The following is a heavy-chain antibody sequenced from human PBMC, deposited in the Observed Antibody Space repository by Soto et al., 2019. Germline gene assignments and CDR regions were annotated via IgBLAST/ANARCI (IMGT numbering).Heavy chain of an antibody. CDR1: GFTFGDYA. Sequence: GGSLRLSCTASGFTFGDYAMSWFRQAPGKGLEWVGFIRSKAYGGTTEYAASVKGRFTISRDDSKSIAYLQMNSLKTEDTAVYYCTTYYDFWSGYLIREPFDYWGQGTLVTVSS. CDR3: TTYYDFWSGYLIREPFDY. CDR2: IRSKAYGGTT. V-gene: IGHV3-49*03. J-gene: IGHJ4*02. D-gene: IGHD3-3*01.